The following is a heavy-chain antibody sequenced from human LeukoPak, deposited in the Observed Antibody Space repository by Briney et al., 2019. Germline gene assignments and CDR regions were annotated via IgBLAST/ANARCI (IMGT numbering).Heavy chain of an antibody. D-gene: IGHD2-15*01. CDR2: ISSSGSTI. J-gene: IGHJ1*01. Sequence: PGGSLRLSCAASGFTFSSYEMNWVRQAPGKGLEWVSYISSSGSTIYYADSVKGRFTISRDNAKNSLYLQMNSLRAEDTAVYYCAARDLYCSGGSCSTAEYFQHWGQGTLVTVSS. CDR3: AARDLYCSGGSCSTAEYFQH. CDR1: GFTFSSYE. V-gene: IGHV3-48*03.